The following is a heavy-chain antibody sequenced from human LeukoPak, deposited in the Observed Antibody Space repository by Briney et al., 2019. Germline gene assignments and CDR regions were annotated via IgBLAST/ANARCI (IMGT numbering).Heavy chain of an antibody. CDR2: ISGSGGST. CDR1: GFTFSSYA. CDR3: AKGSLPGTKSRGIAAAGTLVDY. Sequence: GGSLRLSCAASGFTFSSYAMSWVRQAPGKGLEWVSAISGSGGSTYYADSVKGRFTISRDNSKNTLYLQMNSLRAEDTAVYYCAKGSLPGTKSRGIAAAGTLVDYWGQGTLVTVSS. J-gene: IGHJ4*02. V-gene: IGHV3-23*01. D-gene: IGHD6-13*01.